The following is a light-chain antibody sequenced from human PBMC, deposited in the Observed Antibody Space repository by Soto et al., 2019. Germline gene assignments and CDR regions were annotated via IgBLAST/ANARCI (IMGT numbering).Light chain of an antibody. CDR1: QSISSW. Sequence: DIQMTQSPSTLSASVGDRVTITCRASQSISSWLAWYQQKPGKAPKLLIYKASSLESGVPSRFSGSGSGTEYTLTISSLQPDDFVTYYCQQYNSPWTFGQGIKVEIK. J-gene: IGKJ1*01. CDR2: KAS. CDR3: QQYNSPWT. V-gene: IGKV1-5*03.